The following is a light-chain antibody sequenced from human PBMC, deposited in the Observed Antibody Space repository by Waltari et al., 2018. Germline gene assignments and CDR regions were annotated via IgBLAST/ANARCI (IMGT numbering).Light chain of an antibody. CDR2: AFN. Sequence: QSALAQPASVSGSPGQSITISCTGTSSDVGVWQYVSWYQQHPGKAPKLLIYAFNKRASGVAPSYTGSKSGNTASLTISGLQGEDEADYFCGSHTSGSTWVFGGGTKVTVL. CDR3: GSHTSGSTWV. CDR1: SSDVGVWQY. J-gene: IGLJ3*02. V-gene: IGLV2-14*03.